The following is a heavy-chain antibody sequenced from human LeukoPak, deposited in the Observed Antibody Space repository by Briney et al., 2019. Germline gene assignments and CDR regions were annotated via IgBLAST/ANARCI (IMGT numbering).Heavy chain of an antibody. CDR1: GFTFSRSA. D-gene: IGHD4-23*01. CDR2: IGVGGGNT. Sequence: TSVKVSCKTSGFTFSRSAVQWVRQARGQGLEWIGWIGVGGGNTNYAQRFQDRVTITRDMSTRTAYMELSSLRSEDTAVYYCAAEIYGGNTDCCTFDFWGPGTPVTVSS. CDR3: AAEIYGGNTDCCTFDF. J-gene: IGHJ3*01. V-gene: IGHV1-58*01.